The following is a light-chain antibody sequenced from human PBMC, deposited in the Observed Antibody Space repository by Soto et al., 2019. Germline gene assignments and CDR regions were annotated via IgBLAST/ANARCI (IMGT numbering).Light chain of an antibody. Sequence: QSVVTQEPSLTVAPGGTVTLTCAYNTGAVTSGNFPNWFQQKPGQAPRALIFSTSNKHSWTPARFSGSLLGGKAALTLSDVQPEDEADYYCLLYLGGHQRLFGGGTKLTVL. CDR1: TGAVTSGNF. CDR2: STS. V-gene: IGLV7-43*01. J-gene: IGLJ3*02. CDR3: LLYLGGHQRL.